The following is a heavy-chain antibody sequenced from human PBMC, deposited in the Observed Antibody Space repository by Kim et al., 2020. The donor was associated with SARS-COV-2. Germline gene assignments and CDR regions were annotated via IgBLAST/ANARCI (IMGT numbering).Heavy chain of an antibody. D-gene: IGHD3-9*01. CDR3: ARDRSRLAAYYKDNWFDP. Sequence: SETLSLTCTVSGASINNVGYYWSWIRQHPGKGLEWIGYIDYSGTTHYNPSLKSPVSISRDTSKNQFSLEVTSVTAADSAVYYCARDRSRLAAYYKDNWFDPWGQGIQVPVSS. CDR2: IDYSGTT. CDR1: GASINNVGYY. V-gene: IGHV4-31*01. J-gene: IGHJ5*02.